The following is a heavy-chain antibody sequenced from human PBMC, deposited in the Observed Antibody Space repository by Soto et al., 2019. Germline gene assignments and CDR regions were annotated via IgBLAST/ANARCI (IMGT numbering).Heavy chain of an antibody. V-gene: IGHV4-31*03. Sequence: TLFLTCNVSGGSISSGGYYWSWIRQHPGQGLEWIGYIYYSGSTYYNPSLKSRVTISVDTSKNQFSLKLSSVTAADTAVYYCARYHTREFLSYYYYYGMDVWRQGTTVTVSS. J-gene: IGHJ6*02. D-gene: IGHD3-10*01. CDR2: IYYSGST. CDR3: ARYHTREFLSYYYYYGMDV. CDR1: GGSISSGGYY.